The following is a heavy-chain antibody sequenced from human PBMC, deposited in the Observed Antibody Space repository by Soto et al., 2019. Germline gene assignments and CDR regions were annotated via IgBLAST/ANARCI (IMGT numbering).Heavy chain of an antibody. CDR3: ARDNTNCTNGVCYNYFDY. J-gene: IGHJ4*01. V-gene: IGHV4-59*01. CDR2: IYYSGST. CDR1: GGSISSYY. Sequence: SETLSLTCTVSGGSISSYYWSWIRQPPGKGLEWIGYIYYSGSTNYNPSLKSRVTISVDTSKNQFSLKLSSVTAADTAVYYCARDNTNCTNGVCYNYFDYWGHGTLVTV. D-gene: IGHD2-8*01.